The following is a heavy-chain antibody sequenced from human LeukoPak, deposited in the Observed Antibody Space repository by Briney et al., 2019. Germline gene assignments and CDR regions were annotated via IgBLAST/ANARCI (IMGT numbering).Heavy chain of an antibody. CDR2: IYYSGST. D-gene: IGHD2-2*01. J-gene: IGHJ5*02. V-gene: IGHV4-61*08. CDR1: GGSISSGGYS. Sequence: SETLSLTCAVSGGSISSGGYSWSWIRQPPGKGLEWIGYIYYSGSTNYNPSLKSRVTTSVDTSKNQFSLKLSSVTAADTAVYYCARVLCSSTSCYDWFDPWGQGTLVTVSS. CDR3: ARVLCSSTSCYDWFDP.